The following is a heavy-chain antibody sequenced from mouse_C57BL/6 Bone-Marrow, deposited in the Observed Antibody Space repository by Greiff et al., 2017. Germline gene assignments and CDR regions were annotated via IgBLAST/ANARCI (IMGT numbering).Heavy chain of an antibody. Sequence: SGAELVKPGASVKLSCTASGFNIKDYYIHWVKQRTEQGLEWIGRIDPEDGETKYAPKFQDKATITADPSSNTAYLQLSSLTSEDTAVYYCTRSLIYYGTNYWGQGTTLTVSS. D-gene: IGHD1-1*01. CDR3: TRSLIYYGTNY. CDR2: IDPEDGET. J-gene: IGHJ2*01. CDR1: GFNIKDYY. V-gene: IGHV14-2*01.